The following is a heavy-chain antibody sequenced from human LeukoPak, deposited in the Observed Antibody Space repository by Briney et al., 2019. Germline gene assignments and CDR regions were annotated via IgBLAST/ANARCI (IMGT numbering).Heavy chain of an antibody. CDR2: INWNGGST. Sequence: GGSLRLSCAASGFTFDDYGMSWVRQAPGKGLEWVSGINWNGGSTGYADSVKGRFTISRDNAKNSLYLQMNSLRAEDTALYYCAKSTYSGSYQTLTEEYYFDYWGQGTLVTVSS. V-gene: IGHV3-20*04. J-gene: IGHJ4*02. CDR1: GFTFDDYG. CDR3: AKSTYSGSYQTLTEEYYFDY. D-gene: IGHD1-26*01.